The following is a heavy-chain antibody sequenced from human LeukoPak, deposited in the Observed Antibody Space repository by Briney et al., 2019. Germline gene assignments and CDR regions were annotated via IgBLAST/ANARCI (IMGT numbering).Heavy chain of an antibody. V-gene: IGHV4-4*02. CDR2: IFHGGNT. Sequence: PSETLSLTCDVSGASLSSNNWWSWVRPPPGKGLEWIGEIFHGGNTNYNPSLKSRVTISVDKSNNQFSLKLSSVTAADTAVYYCARNKESNSWYPVFDYWGQGTLVTVSS. D-gene: IGHD6-13*01. J-gene: IGHJ4*02. CDR3: ARNKESNSWYPVFDY. CDR1: GASLSSNNW.